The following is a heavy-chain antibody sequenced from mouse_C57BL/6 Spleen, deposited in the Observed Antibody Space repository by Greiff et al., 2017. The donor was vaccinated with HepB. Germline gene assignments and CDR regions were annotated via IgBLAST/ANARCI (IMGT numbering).Heavy chain of an antibody. Sequence: EVHLVESGGGLVKPGGSLKLSCAASGFTFSDYGMHWVRQAPEKGLEWVAYISSGSSTIYYADTVKGRFTISRDNAKNTLFLQMTSLRSEDTAMYYCASTPYYGSSPWFAYWGQGTLVTVSA. D-gene: IGHD1-1*01. CDR3: ASTPYYGSSPWFAY. CDR1: GFTFSDYG. J-gene: IGHJ3*01. V-gene: IGHV5-17*01. CDR2: ISSGSSTI.